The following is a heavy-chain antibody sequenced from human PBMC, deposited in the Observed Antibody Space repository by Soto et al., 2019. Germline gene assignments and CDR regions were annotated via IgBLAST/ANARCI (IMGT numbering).Heavy chain of an antibody. J-gene: IGHJ6*02. D-gene: IGHD2-2*01. CDR3: ARDLSIHSWDIVVVPAAPPAVV. V-gene: IGHV1-18*01. Sequence: ASVKVSCKASGYTFTSYGISWVRQAPGQGLEWMGWISAYNGNTNYAQKLQGRVTMTTDTSTSTAYMELRSLRSEDTAVYYCARDLSIHSWDIVVVPAAPPAVVWGQGTTVTVSS. CDR1: GYTFTSYG. CDR2: ISAYNGNT.